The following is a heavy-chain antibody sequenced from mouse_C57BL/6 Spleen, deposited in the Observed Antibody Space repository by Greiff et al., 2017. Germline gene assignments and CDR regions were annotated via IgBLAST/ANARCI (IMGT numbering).Heavy chain of an antibody. D-gene: IGHD1-1*01. J-gene: IGHJ2*01. CDR3: ARSTYYYGSSYYFDY. V-gene: IGHV8-12*01. CDR1: GFSLSTSGMG. Sequence: QVTLKESGPGILQSSQTLSLTCSFSGFSLSTSGMGVSWIRQPSGKGLEWLAHIYWDDDKRYNPSLKSRLTISKDTSRNQVFLKITSVDTAYTATYYCARSTYYYGSSYYFDYWGQGTTLTVSS. CDR2: IYWDDDK.